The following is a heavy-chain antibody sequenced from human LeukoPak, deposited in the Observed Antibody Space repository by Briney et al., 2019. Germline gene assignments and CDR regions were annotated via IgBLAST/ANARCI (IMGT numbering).Heavy chain of an antibody. D-gene: IGHD6-13*01. CDR1: GFTFSSYS. V-gene: IGHV3-21*01. CDR2: ISSSSSYI. CDR3: AREVYSSSWYSPDDAFDI. Sequence: GGSLRLSCAAPGFTFSSYSMNWVRQAPGKGLEWVSSISSSSSYIYYADSVKGRFTISRDNAKNSLYLQMNSLRAEDTAVYYCAREVYSSSWYSPDDAFDIWGQGTMVTVSS. J-gene: IGHJ3*02.